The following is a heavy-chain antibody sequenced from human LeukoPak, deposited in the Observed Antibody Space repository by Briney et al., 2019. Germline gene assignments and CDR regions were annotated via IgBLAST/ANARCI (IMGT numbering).Heavy chain of an antibody. J-gene: IGHJ4*02. Sequence: PSETLSLTCTVSGYSISSGYYWGWIRQPPGQGLEWIGSIYHSGTTYCDPSLKSRVTISVDTSKNQFSLKLSSVTAADTAVYYCAREVGGSGSYFDYWGQGTLVTVSS. CDR2: IYHSGTT. V-gene: IGHV4-38-2*02. CDR3: AREVGGSGSYFDY. CDR1: GYSISSGYY. D-gene: IGHD3-10*01.